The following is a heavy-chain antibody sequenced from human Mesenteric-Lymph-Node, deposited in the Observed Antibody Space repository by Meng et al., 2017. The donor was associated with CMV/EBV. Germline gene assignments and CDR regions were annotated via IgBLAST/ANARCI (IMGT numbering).Heavy chain of an antibody. V-gene: IGHV1-18*01. J-gene: IGHJ4*02. D-gene: IGHD6-19*01. CDR2: ISAYNGNT. CDR3: AIIAVAGTSHLFDY. Sequence: ASVKVSCKASGYTFTSYGIGWVRQAPGQGLEWMGWISAYNGNTNYAQKLQGRVTMTTDTSTSTAYMELRSLRSDDTAVYYCAIIAVAGTSHLFDYWGQGTLVTVSS. CDR1: GYTFTSYG.